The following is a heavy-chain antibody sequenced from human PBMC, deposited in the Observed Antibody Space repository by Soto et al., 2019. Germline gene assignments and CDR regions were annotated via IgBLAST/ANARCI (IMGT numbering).Heavy chain of an antibody. V-gene: IGHV4-34*01. CDR2: INRSGST. Sequence: KPSETLSLTCAVYGGSFSGYYWSWIRQPPGKGLEWIGEINRSGSTNYNPSLKSRVTISVDTSKNQFSLKLSSVTAADTAVYYCARVRRVYSGSYYIDYWGQGTLVTVSS. CDR3: ARVRRVYSGSYYIDY. CDR1: GGSFSGYY. D-gene: IGHD1-26*01. J-gene: IGHJ4*02.